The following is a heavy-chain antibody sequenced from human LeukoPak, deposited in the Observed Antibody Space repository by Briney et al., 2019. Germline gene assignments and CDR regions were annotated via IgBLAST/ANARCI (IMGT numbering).Heavy chain of an antibody. CDR2: ISSSSIYI. Sequence: GGSLRLSCAASGFTFSSYSMNWVRQAPGKGLEWVSSISSSSIYIYYADSVKVRFTISRDNAKNSLYLQMNSLRAEDTAVYYCARDSPPDNDYWGQGTLVTVSS. J-gene: IGHJ4*02. CDR1: GFTFSSYS. V-gene: IGHV3-21*01. CDR3: ARDSPPDNDY.